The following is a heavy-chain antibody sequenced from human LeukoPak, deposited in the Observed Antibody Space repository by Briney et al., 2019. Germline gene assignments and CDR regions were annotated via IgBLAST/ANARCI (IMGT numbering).Heavy chain of an antibody. CDR1: GFTFSNAW. Sequence: GGSLRLSCAASGFTFSNAWMSWVRQAPGKGLEWVRRIKSKTDGGTTDYAAPVKGRFTISRDDSKNTLYLQMNSLKTEDTAVYYCTTDPPYTYYYDSSDPYYFDYWGQGTLVTVSS. CDR2: IKSKTDGGTT. V-gene: IGHV3-15*01. J-gene: IGHJ4*02. D-gene: IGHD3-22*01. CDR3: TTDPPYTYYYDSSDPYYFDY.